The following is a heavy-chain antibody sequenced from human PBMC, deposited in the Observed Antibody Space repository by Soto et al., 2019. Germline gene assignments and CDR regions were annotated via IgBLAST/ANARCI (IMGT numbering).Heavy chain of an antibody. D-gene: IGHD5-18*01. Sequence: QAQLVESVGGVVQPGRSLRLSCAASGFAFSSYGMHWVRQAPGTGLEWVAVISYDGSLQHYADSVKGRFTISRDNSKNMVLLQMRSLRAEDTAVYYCVSDRGYGHASVPYSWGQGTLVSVSS. CDR2: ISYDGSLQ. CDR3: VSDRGYGHASVPYS. J-gene: IGHJ4*02. V-gene: IGHV3-30*03. CDR1: GFAFSSYG.